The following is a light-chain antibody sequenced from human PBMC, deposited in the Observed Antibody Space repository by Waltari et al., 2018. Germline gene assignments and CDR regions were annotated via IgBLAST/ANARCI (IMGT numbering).Light chain of an antibody. Sequence: SYDLTQPLSVSVSPGQTASITCSAAKLGDTYTCWYQQKPGQSPVLVIYQNTKRPSGIPERFSGSNSGNTATLTISGTQAMDEADYYCQAWDSTTVLFGGGTKLTV. V-gene: IGLV3-1*01. CDR2: QNT. CDR3: QAWDSTTVL. CDR1: KLGDTY. J-gene: IGLJ2*01.